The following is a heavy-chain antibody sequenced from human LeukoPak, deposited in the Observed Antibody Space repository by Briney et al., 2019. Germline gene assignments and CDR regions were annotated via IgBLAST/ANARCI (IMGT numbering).Heavy chain of an antibody. Sequence: ETLSLTCAVYGGSFSGYYWSWLRQPPGKGLEWIGEINHSGSTNYNPSLKSRVTISVDTSKNQFSLKLSSVTAADTAVYYCARVARTVRWYPNYLDYWGQGTLVTVSS. CDR3: ARVARTVRWYPNYLDY. J-gene: IGHJ4*02. CDR2: INHSGST. CDR1: GGSFSGYY. D-gene: IGHD2-15*01. V-gene: IGHV4-34*01.